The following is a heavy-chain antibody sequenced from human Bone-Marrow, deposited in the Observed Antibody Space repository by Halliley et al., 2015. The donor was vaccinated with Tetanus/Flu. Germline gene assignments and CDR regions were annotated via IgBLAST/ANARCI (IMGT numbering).Heavy chain of an antibody. CDR3: ARVATVNTKNFDY. D-gene: IGHD4-4*01. V-gene: IGHV4-59*01. J-gene: IGHJ4*02. Sequence: WIGYISYRGTTNYNPSLKNRVPVSVDTSKNQFSLKLSSVTAADTAMYYCARVATVNTKNFDYWGQGTPVTVSS. CDR2: ISYRGTT.